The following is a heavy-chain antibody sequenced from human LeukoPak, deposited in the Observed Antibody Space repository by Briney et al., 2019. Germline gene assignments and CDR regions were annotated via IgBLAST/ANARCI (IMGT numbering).Heavy chain of an antibody. CDR3: ASQYSSSWYDSSYYYYYMDV. CDR2: IKQDGSEK. Sequence: GGSLRLSCAASGFTFSSYWMSWVRQAPGKGLEWVANIKQDGSEKYYVASVKGRFTISRDNAKNSLYLQMNSLRAEDTAVYYCASQYSSSWYDSSYYYYYMDVWGKGTTVTVSS. V-gene: IGHV3-7*01. J-gene: IGHJ6*03. D-gene: IGHD6-13*01. CDR1: GFTFSSYW.